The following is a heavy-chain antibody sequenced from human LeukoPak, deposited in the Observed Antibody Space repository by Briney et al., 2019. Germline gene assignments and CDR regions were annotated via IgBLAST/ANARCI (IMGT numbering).Heavy chain of an antibody. Sequence: PSETLSLTCTVSGGSISSYYWNWIRQPPGKGLEWIGYIYYSGSTNHNPSLKSRVTISVDTSKNQFSLKLSPVTAADTAVYYCARRYGSGSYYTFDYWGQGSLVTVSS. CDR3: ARRYGSGSYYTFDY. V-gene: IGHV4-59*08. D-gene: IGHD3-10*01. J-gene: IGHJ4*02. CDR2: IYYSGST. CDR1: GGSISSYY.